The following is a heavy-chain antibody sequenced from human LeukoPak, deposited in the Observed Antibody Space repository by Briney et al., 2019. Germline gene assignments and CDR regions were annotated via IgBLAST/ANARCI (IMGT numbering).Heavy chain of an antibody. CDR1: GGSISSYY. CDR2: IYYSGST. CDR3: ARDKPYDSSGYCDY. Sequence: SETLSLTCTVSGGSISSYYWSWIRQPPGKGLEWIGSIYYSGSTYYNPSLKSRVTISVDTSKNQFSLKLSSVTAADTAVYYCARDKPYDSSGYCDYWGQGTLVTVSS. J-gene: IGHJ4*02. D-gene: IGHD3-22*01. V-gene: IGHV4-39*07.